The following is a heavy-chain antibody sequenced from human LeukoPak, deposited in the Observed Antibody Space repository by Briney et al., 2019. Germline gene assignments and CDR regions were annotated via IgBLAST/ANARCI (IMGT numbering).Heavy chain of an antibody. CDR1: GFTFSSYS. J-gene: IGHJ4*02. CDR2: ISSSSSYI. V-gene: IGHV3-21*01. CDR3: AKDRDSTSCFPLDY. D-gene: IGHD2-2*01. Sequence: GGSLRLSCAASGFTFSSYSMNWVRQAPGKGLEWVSSISSSSSYIYYADSVKGRFTISRDNAKNSLYLQMNSLRAEDTAVYYCAKDRDSTSCFPLDYWGQGTLVTVSS.